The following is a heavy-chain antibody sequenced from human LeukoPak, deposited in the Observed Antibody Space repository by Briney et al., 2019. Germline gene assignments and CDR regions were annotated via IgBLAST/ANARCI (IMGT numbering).Heavy chain of an antibody. Sequence: PGGSLRLSCAASGFTFSNYWMTWVRRAPGKGLEWVSYISSSGSDIYYADSVKGRFTISRDNAKNSLYLHMNSLRAEDTAVYYCARDYGGSSPFDYWGQGTLVTVSS. J-gene: IGHJ4*02. CDR2: ISSSGSDI. V-gene: IGHV3-21*05. CDR3: ARDYGGSSPFDY. CDR1: GFTFSNYW. D-gene: IGHD4-23*01.